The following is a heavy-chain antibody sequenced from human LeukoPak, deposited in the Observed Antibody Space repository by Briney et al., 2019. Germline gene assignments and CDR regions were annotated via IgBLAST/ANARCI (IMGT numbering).Heavy chain of an antibody. V-gene: IGHV4-34*01. CDR2: INHSGST. J-gene: IGHJ4*02. CDR1: GGSFSGYY. CDR3: VRDRELTY. D-gene: IGHD1-7*01. Sequence: SETLSLTCAVYGGSFSGYYWSWIRQPPGKGLEWIGEINHSGSTNYNPSLKSRVTISEDTSKNQFSLKLSSVTAADTAVYYCVRDRELTYWGQGILVTVSS.